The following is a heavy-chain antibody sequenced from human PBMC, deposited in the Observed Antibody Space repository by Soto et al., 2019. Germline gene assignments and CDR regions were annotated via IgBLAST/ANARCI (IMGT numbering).Heavy chain of an antibody. CDR1: GFTFDDYA. V-gene: IGHV3-9*01. Sequence: LRLSCAASGFTFDDYAMHWFRQAPGKGLEWVSGISWNSGTIAYAVSVRSRITVNADTSKNQFSLHLNSVTPEDTAVYYCAGTSSLQWYYMDVWDKGTTVTVSS. D-gene: IGHD1-7*01. CDR3: AGTSSLQWYYMDV. J-gene: IGHJ6*03. CDR2: ISWNSGTI.